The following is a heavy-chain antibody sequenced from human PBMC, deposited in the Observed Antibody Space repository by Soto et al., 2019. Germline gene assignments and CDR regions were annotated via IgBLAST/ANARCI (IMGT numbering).Heavy chain of an antibody. CDR2: IYYSGST. CDR1: NGSISSYY. V-gene: IGHV4-59*01. D-gene: IGHD6-19*01. CDR3: ARGGSGWPNWFDP. Sequence: QVQLQESGPGLVKPSETLSLTCTVSNGSISSYYWSWIRQPPGKGLEWIGYIYYSGSTNYNPSLTSRVTISVDTSKNQFSLKLSSVTAADTAMYYCARGGSGWPNWFDPWGQGTLVTVSS. J-gene: IGHJ5*02.